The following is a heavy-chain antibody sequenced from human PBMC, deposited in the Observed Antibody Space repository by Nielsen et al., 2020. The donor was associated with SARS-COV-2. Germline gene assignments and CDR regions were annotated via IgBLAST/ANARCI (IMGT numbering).Heavy chain of an antibody. D-gene: IGHD2-2*01. CDR3: ARGLKKYCSSTSCYYSYYYMDV. J-gene: IGHJ6*03. CDR1: GFTFSSYA. Sequence: GESLKISCAASGFTFSSYAMHWVRQAPGKGLEWVAVISYDGSNKYYADSVKGRFTISRDNAKNSLYLQMNSLRDEDTAVYYCARGLKKYCSSTSCYYSYYYMDVWGKGTTVTVSS. V-gene: IGHV3-30*04. CDR2: ISYDGSNK.